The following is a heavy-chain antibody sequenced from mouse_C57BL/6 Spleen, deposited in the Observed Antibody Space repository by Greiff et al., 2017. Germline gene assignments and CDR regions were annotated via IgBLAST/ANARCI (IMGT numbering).Heavy chain of an antibody. CDR1: GYTFTSYW. CDR2: IHPNSGST. Sequence: QVQLQQPGAELVKPGASVKLSCKASGYTFTSYWMHWVKQRPGQGLEWIGMIHPNSGSTNYNEKFKSKATLTVDKSSSTAYMQLSSLTSEASAVYYCARGGVVATPYWYFDGWGTGTTVTVSS. J-gene: IGHJ1*03. CDR3: ARGGVVATPYWYFDG. D-gene: IGHD1-1*01. V-gene: IGHV1-64*01.